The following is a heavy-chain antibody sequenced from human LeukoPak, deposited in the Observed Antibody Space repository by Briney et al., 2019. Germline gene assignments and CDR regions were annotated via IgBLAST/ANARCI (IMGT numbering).Heavy chain of an antibody. CDR2: ISWNSGSI. V-gene: IGHV3-9*01. Sequence: GGSLRLSCAASGFTFDDYAMHWVRQAPGKGLEWVSGISWNSGSIGYADSVKGRFTISRDNAKNSLYLQMNSLRAEDTALYYCAKDISRWGSYGYSDYWGQGTLVTVSS. CDR1: GFTFDDYA. J-gene: IGHJ4*02. CDR3: AKDISRWGSYGYSDY. D-gene: IGHD5-18*01.